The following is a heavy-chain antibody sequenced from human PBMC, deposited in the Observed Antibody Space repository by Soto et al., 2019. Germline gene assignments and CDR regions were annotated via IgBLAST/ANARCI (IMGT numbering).Heavy chain of an antibody. Sequence: SETLSLTCTVSGGSISSGDYYWSWIRQPPGKGLEWIGYIYYSGSTYYNPSLKSRVTISVDTSKNQFSLKLSSVTAADTAVYYCASTSGPAVSGQPGWGQGTLVTVSS. D-gene: IGHD2-2*01. J-gene: IGHJ4*02. CDR2: IYYSGST. CDR3: ASTSGPAVSGQPG. CDR1: GGSISSGDYY. V-gene: IGHV4-30-4*01.